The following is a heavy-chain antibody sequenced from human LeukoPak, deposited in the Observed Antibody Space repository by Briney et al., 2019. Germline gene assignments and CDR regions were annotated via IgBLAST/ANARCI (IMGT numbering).Heavy chain of an antibody. CDR2: IKQDGSEK. Sequence: PGGSLRLSCAASGFPFSSYWMSWVRQAPGKGLEWVANIKQDGSEKYYVDSVKGRFTISRDNAKNSLYLQMNSLRAEDTAVYYCARMPLPYYYYYYMDVWGKGTTVTVSS. CDR3: ARMPLPYYYYYYMDV. V-gene: IGHV3-7*01. CDR1: GFPFSSYW. D-gene: IGHD2-2*01. J-gene: IGHJ6*03.